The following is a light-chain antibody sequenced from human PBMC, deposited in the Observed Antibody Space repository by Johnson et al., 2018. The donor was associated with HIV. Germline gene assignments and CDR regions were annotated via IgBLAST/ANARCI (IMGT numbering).Light chain of an antibody. CDR1: NSNIGNNY. J-gene: IGLJ1*01. V-gene: IGLV1-51*02. CDR3: GTWDSSLSAYV. Sequence: QSVLTQPPSVSAAPGQKVTISCSGSNSNIGNNYVSWFQQLPGTAPKLLIYENNKRPSGIPDRFSGSKSGTSATLGITGLQNGDEADYYCGTWDSSLSAYVFGTGTEVTVL. CDR2: ENN.